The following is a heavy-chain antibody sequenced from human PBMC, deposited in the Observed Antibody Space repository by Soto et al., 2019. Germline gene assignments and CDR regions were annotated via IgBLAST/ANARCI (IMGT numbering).Heavy chain of an antibody. Sequence: GGSLRLSCAASGFTVSRNYMTWVRQAPGKGLEWVSVLYSDGRTVYADSAKGRFTISRDLSKNTVYLQMNSLRAEDTAVYYCVRESSDSSGYYRMDYWGQGTLVRVSS. CDR3: VRESSDSSGYYRMDY. CDR1: GFTVSRNY. J-gene: IGHJ4*02. D-gene: IGHD3-22*01. CDR2: LYSDGRT. V-gene: IGHV3-53*01.